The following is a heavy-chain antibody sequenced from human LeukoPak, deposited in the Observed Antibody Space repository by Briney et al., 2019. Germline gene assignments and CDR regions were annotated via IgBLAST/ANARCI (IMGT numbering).Heavy chain of an antibody. J-gene: IGHJ3*02. V-gene: IGHV3-7*01. Sequence: GGSLRLSCAASGFTFSIYCMSWLRQAPGKGPEWVANIKQDGSEKYYVDSVKGRFTISRDNAKNSLYLQMNSLRAEDTAVYYCARDAFSRISVFGLFSDAFDRWGQGTMVTVSS. CDR1: GFTFSIYC. CDR2: IKQDGSEK. D-gene: IGHD3-3*01. CDR3: ARDAFSRISVFGLFSDAFDR.